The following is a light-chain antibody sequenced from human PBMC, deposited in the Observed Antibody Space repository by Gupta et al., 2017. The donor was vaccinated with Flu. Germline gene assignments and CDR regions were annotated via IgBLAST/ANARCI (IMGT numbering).Light chain of an antibody. CDR3: QQYGSSPKT. V-gene: IGKV3-20*01. CDR2: GAS. J-gene: IGKJ2*01. CDR1: QSVSSSY. Sequence: GTLSLSPGERATLSCRASQSVSSSYLAWYQQKPGRAPRLLIYGASSRATGIPDRFSGSGSGTDFTLTISRLEPEDFAVYYCQQYGSSPKTFGQGTKLEIK.